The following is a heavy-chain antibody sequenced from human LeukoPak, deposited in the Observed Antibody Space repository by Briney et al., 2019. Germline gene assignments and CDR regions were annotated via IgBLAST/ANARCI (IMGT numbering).Heavy chain of an antibody. D-gene: IGHD6-25*01. CDR2: ISSDGSGT. V-gene: IGHV3-74*03. Sequence: PGGSLRLSCAASGFTFRSYWMHWVRQAPGKGLVWVSRISSDGSGTTYADSVKGRFTISRDNAKNMLYLQMNSLGAEDTAVYYCARSAAAAPLAFWGQGTLVTVSS. CDR3: ARSAAAAPLAF. J-gene: IGHJ4*02. CDR1: GFTFRSYW.